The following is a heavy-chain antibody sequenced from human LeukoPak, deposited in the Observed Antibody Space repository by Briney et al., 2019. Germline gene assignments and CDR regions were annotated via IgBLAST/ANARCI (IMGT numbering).Heavy chain of an antibody. CDR3: ARVMRLEAVMDV. J-gene: IGHJ6*03. Sequence: PSETLSLTCTVSGGSISSGDYYWSWIRQPPGKGLEWIGYIYYSGSTNYNPSLKSRVTISVDTSKNQFSLKLSSVTAADTAVYYCARVMRLEAVMDVWGKGTTVTVSS. CDR1: GGSISSGDYY. D-gene: IGHD3-16*01. V-gene: IGHV4-61*08. CDR2: IYYSGST.